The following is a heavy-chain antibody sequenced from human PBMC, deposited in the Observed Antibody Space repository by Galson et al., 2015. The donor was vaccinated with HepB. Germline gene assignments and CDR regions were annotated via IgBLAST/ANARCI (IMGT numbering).Heavy chain of an antibody. V-gene: IGHV4-39*07. CDR3: ARKGAYSSTWYLPPHYYFDY. Sequence: ETLSLTCTVSGGPFSSSSYYWGWIRQPPGKGLEWLGTIYYDGSTSYNPSLKSRITISIYRSKNQFSLQLSSVTAADTALYYCARKGAYSSTWYLPPHYYFDYWGQGTLVTVSS. CDR1: GGPFSSSSYY. J-gene: IGHJ4*02. CDR2: IYYDGST. D-gene: IGHD6-13*01.